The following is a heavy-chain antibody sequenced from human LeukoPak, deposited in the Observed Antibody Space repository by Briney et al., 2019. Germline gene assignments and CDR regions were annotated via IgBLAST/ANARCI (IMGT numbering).Heavy chain of an antibody. D-gene: IGHD4-23*01. CDR2: IYYDGNT. CDR1: GGSISSSTYY. CDR3: ARRMTTVDDAFDI. Sequence: SETLSLTCAVSGGSISSSTYYWGWIRQPPGKGREWIGSIYYDGNTYYNPSLKSRVTISVETSKNQFSLKLSSVTAADTAVYYCARRMTTVDDAFDIWGQGTMVTVSS. J-gene: IGHJ3*02. V-gene: IGHV4-39*07.